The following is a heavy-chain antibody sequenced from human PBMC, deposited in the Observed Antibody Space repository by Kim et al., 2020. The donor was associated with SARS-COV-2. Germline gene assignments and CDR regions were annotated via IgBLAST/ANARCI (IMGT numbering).Heavy chain of an antibody. D-gene: IGHD2-2*02. V-gene: IGHV3-11*06. Sequence: TGQFTISRDNAKNSLYLQKNSLRAEDTAVYYCARDARDIVVVPAAIFDYWGQGTLVTVAS. J-gene: IGHJ4*02. CDR3: ARDARDIVVVPAAIFDY.